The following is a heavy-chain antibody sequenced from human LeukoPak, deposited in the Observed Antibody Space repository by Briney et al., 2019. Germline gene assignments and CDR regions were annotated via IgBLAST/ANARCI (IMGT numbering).Heavy chain of an antibody. CDR2: FDPEDGET. Sequence: PGASVKVSCKVSGYTLTELSMHWVRQAPGKGLEWMGGFDPEDGETIYAQKFQGRVTMTEDTSTDTAYMELSSLRSEDTAVYYCADGTMVRGAIIGLDYWGQGTLVTVSS. CDR3: ADGTMVRGAIIGLDY. J-gene: IGHJ4*02. CDR1: GYTLTELS. V-gene: IGHV1-24*01. D-gene: IGHD3-10*01.